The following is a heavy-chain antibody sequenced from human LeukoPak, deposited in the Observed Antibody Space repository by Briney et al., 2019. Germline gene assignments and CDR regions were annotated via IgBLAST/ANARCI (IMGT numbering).Heavy chain of an antibody. CDR2: ISGSGDKT. CDR1: GFTFSNYA. D-gene: IGHD6-13*01. CDR3: AKARRMAAVGTNYFDS. V-gene: IGHV3-23*01. J-gene: IGHJ4*02. Sequence: GGSLSLSFEASGFTFSNYAMAWVRQAPAKGLEWVSTISGSGDKTHYADSVKGRFTISRDNSKNTLYVQMNNLRGEDTAVYYCAKARRMAAVGTNYFDSWGQGTLVTVSS.